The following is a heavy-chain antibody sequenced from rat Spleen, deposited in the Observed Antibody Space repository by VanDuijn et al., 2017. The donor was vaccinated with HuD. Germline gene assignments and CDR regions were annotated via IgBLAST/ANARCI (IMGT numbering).Heavy chain of an antibody. CDR2: INYDGSST. CDR3: ARSVFDY. CDR1: GFTFSNFY. Sequence: EVQLVESGAGLVQPGRSMNLSCAASGFTFSNFYMAWVRQAPTKGLEWVATINYDGSSTNYRDSVKGRFTISRDNAKSTLYLQMDSLKSEDTATYYCARSVFDYWGQGVMVTVSS. V-gene: IGHV5-7*01. J-gene: IGHJ2*01.